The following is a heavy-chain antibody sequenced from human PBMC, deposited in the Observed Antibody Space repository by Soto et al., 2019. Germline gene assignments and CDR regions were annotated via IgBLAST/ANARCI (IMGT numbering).Heavy chain of an antibody. Sequence: PGGSLRLSCAASGFTFSSYALTWVRQAPGKGLEWVSAISGGGTSTYYAESVKGRFTISRDSSKNTLYLQMNSLRAEDTALYYCAKGQKWELPLDFWGPGTQVTVSS. CDR2: ISGGGTST. J-gene: IGHJ4*02. CDR3: AKGQKWELPLDF. CDR1: GFTFSSYA. V-gene: IGHV3-23*01. D-gene: IGHD1-26*01.